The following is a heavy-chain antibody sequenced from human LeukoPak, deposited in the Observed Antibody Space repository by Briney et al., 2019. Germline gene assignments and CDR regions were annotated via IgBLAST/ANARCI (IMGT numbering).Heavy chain of an antibody. CDR1: GFTFSSYA. D-gene: IGHD6-19*01. V-gene: IGHV3-30*04. Sequence: GTSLRLSCAASGFTFSSYAMHWVRQAPGKGLEWVAVISYDGSNKYYADSVKGRFTISRDNSKNTLYLQMNSLRAEDTAVYYCARDQGSYSSGWYTLHWGQGTLVTVSS. CDR3: ARDQGSYSSGWYTLH. CDR2: ISYDGSNK. J-gene: IGHJ4*02.